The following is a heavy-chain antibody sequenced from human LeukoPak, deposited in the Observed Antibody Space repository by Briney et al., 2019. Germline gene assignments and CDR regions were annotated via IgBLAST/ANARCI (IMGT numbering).Heavy chain of an antibody. CDR3: AKAMVRGVSAYGMDV. J-gene: IGHJ6*02. D-gene: IGHD3-10*01. CDR2: ISGSGGST. V-gene: IGHV3-23*01. Sequence: PGGSLRLSCAASGFTFSSYPMSGARQPPGKGLEWFSAISGSGGSTYYPDPVKGRFTTSRDNSKNTLYLQMNSLRAEDTAVYYCAKAMVRGVSAYGMDVWGQGTTVTVSS. CDR1: GFTFSSYP.